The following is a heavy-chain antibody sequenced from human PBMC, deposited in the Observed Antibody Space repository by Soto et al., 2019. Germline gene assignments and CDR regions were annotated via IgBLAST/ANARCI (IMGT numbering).Heavy chain of an antibody. V-gene: IGHV3-15*07. CDR2: SKTDGGTT. CDR3: TTEMTDDSSGYYYDY. Sequence: EVQLVESGGGLVKPGGSLRLSCAASGFTFSNAWMKSKTDGGTTDYAAPVKGRFTISRDDSKNTLYLQMNSLKTEDTAVYYCTTEMTDDSSGYYYDYWGQGTLVTVSS. J-gene: IGHJ4*02. CDR1: GFTFSNAW. D-gene: IGHD3-22*01.